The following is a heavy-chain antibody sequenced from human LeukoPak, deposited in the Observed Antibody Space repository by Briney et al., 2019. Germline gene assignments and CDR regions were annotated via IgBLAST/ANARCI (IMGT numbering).Heavy chain of an antibody. J-gene: IGHJ4*02. D-gene: IGHD3-10*01. CDR2: ISWDGDET. CDR1: GFAFGHYT. Sequence: PGGSLRLSCAASGFAFGHYTMHWVRQAPGEGLEWVSLISWDGDETYYADSVKGRFTISRDNTKNCLYLQMNSLRTEDTALYYCAKDGFGMSLDYWGQGTLVTVSS. V-gene: IGHV3-43*01. CDR3: AKDGFGMSLDY.